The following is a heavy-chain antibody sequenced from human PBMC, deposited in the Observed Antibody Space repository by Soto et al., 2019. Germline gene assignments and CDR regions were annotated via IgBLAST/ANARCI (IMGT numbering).Heavy chain of an antibody. V-gene: IGHV3-23*01. CDR3: AKGWQLFNP. Sequence: QLLESGGNLVQPGGSLRLSCAASGFTFSNNAMSWVRQAPGKGLEWVSAMSDGGDYTYYADSVKGRFTISRDNSKNTLYLQMNSLRAEDTAVYYCAKGWQLFNPWGQGTLVTVSS. CDR1: GFTFSNNA. J-gene: IGHJ5*02. CDR2: MSDGGDYT. D-gene: IGHD2-15*01.